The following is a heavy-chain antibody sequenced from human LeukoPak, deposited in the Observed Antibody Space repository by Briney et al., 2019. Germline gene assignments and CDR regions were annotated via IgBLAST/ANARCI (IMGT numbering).Heavy chain of an antibody. Sequence: SETLSLTCTVPGGSISSYYWSWIRQPPGKGLEWIGYIYYSGSTNYNPSLKSRVTISVDTSKNQFSLKLSSVTAADTAVYYCARIDPRYCTNGVCYTIFDYWGQGTLVTVSS. D-gene: IGHD2-8*01. J-gene: IGHJ4*02. CDR1: GGSISSYY. CDR2: IYYSGST. CDR3: ARIDPRYCTNGVCYTIFDY. V-gene: IGHV4-59*01.